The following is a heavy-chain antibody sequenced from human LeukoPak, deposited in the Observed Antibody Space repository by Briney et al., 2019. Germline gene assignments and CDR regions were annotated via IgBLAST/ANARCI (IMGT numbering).Heavy chain of an antibody. Sequence: GGSLRLSCAASGFTFNSLAYYAMNWVRQAPGKGLEWVSSISSSSSYIYYADSVKGRFTISRDNAKNSLYLQMNSLRAEDTAVYYCARSPNRVSSCPLDYWGQGTLVTVSS. CDR3: ARSPNRVSSCPLDY. J-gene: IGHJ4*02. D-gene: IGHD6-13*01. CDR2: ISSSSSYI. CDR1: GFTFNSLAYYA. V-gene: IGHV3-21*01.